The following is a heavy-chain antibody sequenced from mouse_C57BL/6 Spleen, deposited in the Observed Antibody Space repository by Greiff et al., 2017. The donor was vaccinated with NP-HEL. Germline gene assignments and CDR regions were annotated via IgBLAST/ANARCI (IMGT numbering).Heavy chain of an antibody. CDR3: ARVGDGHFDY. CDR1: GYTFTDYN. Sequence: EVQLQESGPELVKPGASVKIPCKASGYTFTDYNMDWVKQSHGKSLEWIGDINPNNGGTIYNQKFKGKATFTVDKSSSTAYMELRSLTSEDTAVYYCARVGDGHFDYWGQGTTLTVSS. D-gene: IGHD3-1*01. V-gene: IGHV1-18*01. J-gene: IGHJ2*01. CDR2: INPNNGGT.